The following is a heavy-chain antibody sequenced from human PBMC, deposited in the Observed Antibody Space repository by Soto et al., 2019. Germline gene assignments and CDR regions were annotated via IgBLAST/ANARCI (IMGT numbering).Heavy chain of an antibody. J-gene: IGHJ6*02. Sequence: QVQLVQSGAEVKKPGSSLKVSCKASGGTFSSYAISWVRQAPGQGLEWMGGIIPIFGTANYAQKFQGRVTITADESTSTAYMELSSLRSEDTAVYYCATKQDPPGVGDYYYYGMDVWGQGTTVTVSS. V-gene: IGHV1-69*12. CDR3: ATKQDPPGVGDYYYYGMDV. CDR1: GGTFSSYA. CDR2: IIPIFGTA. D-gene: IGHD1-26*01.